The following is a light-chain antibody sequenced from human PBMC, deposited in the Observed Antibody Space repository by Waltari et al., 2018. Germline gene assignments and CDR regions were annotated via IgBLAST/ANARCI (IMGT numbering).Light chain of an antibody. J-gene: IGLJ3*02. CDR2: VNSDGSH. V-gene: IGLV4-69*01. Sequence: QLVLPQSPSATASLAPSVKLTCTLRRGHSGTVMAWLPEQPGKGPRYLMKVNSDGSHSKGDEIPDRFSGSSSGAERYLTISSLQSEDEADYYCQTGGHGTWVFGGGTKLTVL. CDR3: QTGGHGTWV. CDR1: RGHSGTV.